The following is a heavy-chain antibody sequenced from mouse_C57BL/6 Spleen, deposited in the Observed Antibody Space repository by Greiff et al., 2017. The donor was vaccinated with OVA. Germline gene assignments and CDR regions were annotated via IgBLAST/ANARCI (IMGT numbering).Heavy chain of an antibody. CDR2: ISDGGSYT. V-gene: IGHV5-4*03. D-gene: IGHD2-3*01. CDR1: GFTFSSYA. CDR3: ARVGIYDGYHWYFDV. Sequence: DVKLQESGGGLVKPGGSLKLSCAASGFTFSSYAMSWVRQTPEKRPEWVATISDGGSYTYYPDNVKGRFTISRDNAKNNLYLQMSHLKSEDTAMYYCARVGIYDGYHWYFDVWGTGTTVTVSS. J-gene: IGHJ1*03.